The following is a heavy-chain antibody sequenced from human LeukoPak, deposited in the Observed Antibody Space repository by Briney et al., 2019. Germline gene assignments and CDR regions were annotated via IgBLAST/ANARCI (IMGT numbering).Heavy chain of an antibody. Sequence: GGSLRLSCAASGFTFSSYEMNWVRQAPGKGLEWVSYISSSGSTIYYADSVKGRFTISRDNAKNSLYLQMNSLRAEDTAVYYCARDPGRYMDVWGKGTTVTVSS. J-gene: IGHJ6*03. CDR1: GFTFSSYE. CDR2: ISSSGSTI. V-gene: IGHV3-48*03. CDR3: ARDPGRYMDV.